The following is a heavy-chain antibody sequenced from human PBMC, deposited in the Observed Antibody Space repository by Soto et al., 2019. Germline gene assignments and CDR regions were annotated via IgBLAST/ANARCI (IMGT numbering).Heavy chain of an antibody. Sequence: QVQLVESGGGVVQPGMSLRLSCAASGFPFSRYGMHWARQAPGKGLEWVAVMSYDGSNKYYADSVKGRFTISRDNSKDTFYLQMNSLRAEDTAVYYCANNPREWQQLYYFDYWGQGTLVTVSS. D-gene: IGHD1-26*01. CDR3: ANNPREWQQLYYFDY. CDR1: GFPFSRYG. V-gene: IGHV3-30*18. J-gene: IGHJ4*02. CDR2: MSYDGSNK.